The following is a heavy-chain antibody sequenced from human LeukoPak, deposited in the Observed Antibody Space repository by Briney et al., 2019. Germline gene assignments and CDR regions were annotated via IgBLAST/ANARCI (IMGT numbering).Heavy chain of an antibody. V-gene: IGHV3-9*01. Sequence: GGSLRLSCAASGFTFDDYAMHWVRQAPGKGLEWVSGISWNSGSIGYADSVKGRFTISRDNAKNSLYLQMNSLRAEDTALYYCAKDIVAGYSSGWYLGWYFDLWGRGTLVTVSS. CDR2: ISWNSGSI. CDR3: AKDIVAGYSSGWYLGWYFDL. D-gene: IGHD6-19*01. J-gene: IGHJ2*01. CDR1: GFTFDDYA.